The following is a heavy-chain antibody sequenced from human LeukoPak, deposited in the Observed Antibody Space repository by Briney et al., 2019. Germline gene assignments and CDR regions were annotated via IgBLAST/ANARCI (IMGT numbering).Heavy chain of an antibody. CDR2: ISAYNGNT. CDR3: ARDPEWEYSSSWFDY. J-gene: IGHJ4*02. D-gene: IGHD6-13*01. CDR1: GYTFTSYG. V-gene: IGHV1-18*01. Sequence: ASVKVSCKASGYTFTSYGISWVRQAPGQGLEWMGWISAYNGNTNYAQKLQGRVTMTTDTSTSTAYMELRSLRSDDTAVYYCARDPEWEYSSSWFDYWGQGTLVTVSS.